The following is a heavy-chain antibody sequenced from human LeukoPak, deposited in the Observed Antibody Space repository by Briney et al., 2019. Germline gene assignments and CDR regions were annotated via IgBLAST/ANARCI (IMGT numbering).Heavy chain of an antibody. J-gene: IGHJ4*02. V-gene: IGHV3-53*01. Sequence: PGGSLRLSCAASGFTVSSNYMSWVRQAPGKGLEWGSVIYTGGNTYYADSLRGRVTISRDNSKNTLYLQMNSLRVEDTAVYYCARGSTRCPCPTYWGQGTLVTVSS. CDR2: IYTGGNT. CDR1: GFTVSSNY. CDR3: ARGSTRCPCPTY. D-gene: IGHD2-2*01.